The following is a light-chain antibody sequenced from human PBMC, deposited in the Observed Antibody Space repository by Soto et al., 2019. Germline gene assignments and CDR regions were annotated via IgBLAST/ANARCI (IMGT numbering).Light chain of an antibody. CDR1: SSNIGAGYD. CDR2: GNS. J-gene: IGLJ2*01. CDR3: QSYDSSRGGVV. V-gene: IGLV1-40*01. Sequence: QSALTQPPSVSGAPGQRVTISCTGSSSNIGAGYDVHWYQQLPGTAPKLLIYGNSNRPSGVPDRFSGSKSGTSASLAITGLQAEDEADYYCQSYDSSRGGVVFGGGTKLTVL.